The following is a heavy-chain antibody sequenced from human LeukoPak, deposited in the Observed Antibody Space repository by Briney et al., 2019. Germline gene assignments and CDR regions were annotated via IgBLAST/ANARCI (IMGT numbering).Heavy chain of an antibody. CDR2: FDPEDGET. CDR1: GYTLTELS. J-gene: IGHJ4*02. D-gene: IGHD2-2*01. CDR3: ATDRAYHHYFDY. V-gene: IGHV1-24*01. Sequence: ASVKVSCKVSGYTLTELSMHWVQQAPGKGLEWMGGFDPEDGETIYAQKFQGRVTMTEDTSTDTAYMELSSLRSEDTAVYYCATDRAYHHYFDYWGQGTLVTVSS.